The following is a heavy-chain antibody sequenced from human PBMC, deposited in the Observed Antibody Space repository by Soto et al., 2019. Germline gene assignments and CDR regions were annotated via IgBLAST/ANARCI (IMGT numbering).Heavy chain of an antibody. Sequence: PGGSLRLSCAASGFTASSNYMSWVRQAPGKRLEWVSVIYSGGSTYYADYVKGRFTIYRDNSKNTLYLQMNSLRAEDTAVYYCARPYSSGWDNYYYYYMDVWGKGTTVTVSS. V-gene: IGHV3-66*04. CDR1: GFTASSNY. CDR3: ARPYSSGWDNYYYYYMDV. CDR2: IYSGGST. J-gene: IGHJ6*03. D-gene: IGHD6-19*01.